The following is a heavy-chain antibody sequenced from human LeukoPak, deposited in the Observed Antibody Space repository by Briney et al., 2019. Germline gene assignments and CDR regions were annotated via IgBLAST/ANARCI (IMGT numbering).Heavy chain of an antibody. Sequence: SETLSLTCTVSGGSISSYYWSWIRQPPGKGLEWIGYIYYSGSTNYNPSLKSRVTISVDTSKNQFSLKLSSVTAADAAVYYCARVSWTDAFDIWGQGTMATVSS. J-gene: IGHJ3*02. CDR1: GGSISSYY. CDR2: IYYSGST. CDR3: ARVSWTDAFDI. D-gene: IGHD6-13*01. V-gene: IGHV4-59*01.